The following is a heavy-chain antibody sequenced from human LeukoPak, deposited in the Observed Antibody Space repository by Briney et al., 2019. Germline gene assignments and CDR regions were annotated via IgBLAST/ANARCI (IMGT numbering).Heavy chain of an antibody. J-gene: IGHJ4*02. CDR3: ARDRVGRSWPRPWYFEF. Sequence: GASVKVSCKPSGYTFTGYSLHWVRQAPGQGLEWMGWINPNTGATIYAEKFQGRVPITRETSIDTAYMEMRSLRSDDTAVYYCARDRVGRSWPRPWYFEFWGQGTLITVSS. CDR1: GYTFTGYS. D-gene: IGHD6-13*01. V-gene: IGHV1-2*02. CDR2: INPNTGAT.